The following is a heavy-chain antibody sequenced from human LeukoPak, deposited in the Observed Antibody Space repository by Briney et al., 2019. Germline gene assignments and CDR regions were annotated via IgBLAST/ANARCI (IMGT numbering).Heavy chain of an antibody. CDR1: GGSITTYY. V-gene: IGHV4-59*08. Sequence: SETLSLTCTVSGGSITTYYWSWIRQPPGKGLEWIGYIYYSGSTYYNPSLKSRVTISVDTSKNQFSLKLSSVTAADTAVYYCARVASSSFNWFDPWGQGTLVTVSS. D-gene: IGHD6-13*01. CDR3: ARVASSSFNWFDP. J-gene: IGHJ5*02. CDR2: IYYSGST.